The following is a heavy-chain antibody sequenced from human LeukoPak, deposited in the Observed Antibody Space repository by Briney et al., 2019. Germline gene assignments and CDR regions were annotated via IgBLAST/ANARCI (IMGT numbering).Heavy chain of an antibody. CDR3: ARGLYGSGRRSLMAH. V-gene: IGHV3-7*01. J-gene: IGHJ4*02. Sequence: PGGSLRLSCAASGFPFHNYWMTWVRQAPGKGLEWVANINQDENEKYYVDPVKGRFTISRDNAETSLFLQMTSLRVEDTAIYYCARGLYGSGRRSLMAHWGPGTLVAVSS. CDR2: INQDENEK. D-gene: IGHD3-10*01. CDR1: GFPFHNYW.